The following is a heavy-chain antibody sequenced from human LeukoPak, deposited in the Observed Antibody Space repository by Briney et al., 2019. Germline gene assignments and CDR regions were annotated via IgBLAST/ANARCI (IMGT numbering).Heavy chain of an antibody. J-gene: IGHJ4*02. CDR1: GFTFSSYS. CDR2: ISGSGGST. Sequence: PAGSLTLSCAASGFTFSSYSMTWVRQAPGKGLEWVSTISGSGGSTYYADSVKGRITISRDNSKNTLYLQMNSLRADDTAIYYCATQRDFFDCWGQGTIATVSS. V-gene: IGHV3-23*01. D-gene: IGHD3-3*01. CDR3: ATQRDFFDC.